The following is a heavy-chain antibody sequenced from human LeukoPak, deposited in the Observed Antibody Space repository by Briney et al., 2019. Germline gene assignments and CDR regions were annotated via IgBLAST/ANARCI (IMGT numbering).Heavy chain of an antibody. V-gene: IGHV3-23*01. CDR1: GFTFSSYA. CDR2: ISGSGGST. CDR3: AKEMEPVTTVTTVDY. J-gene: IGHJ4*02. Sequence: GGSLRLSCAASGFTFSSYAMSWVRQAPGKGLEWVSAISGSGGSTYYADSVKGRFTISRDNSKNTLYLQMNSLRAEDTAVYYRAKEMEPVTTVTTVDYWGQGTLVTVSS. D-gene: IGHD4-11*01.